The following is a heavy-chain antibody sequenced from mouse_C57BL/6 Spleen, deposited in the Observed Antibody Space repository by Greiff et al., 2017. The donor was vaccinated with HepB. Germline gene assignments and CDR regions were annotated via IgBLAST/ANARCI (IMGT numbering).Heavy chain of an antibody. D-gene: IGHD1-1*01. J-gene: IGHJ3*01. CDR1: GYSFTDYN. CDR2: INPNNGTT. CDR3: SRGARCYCNSPFAY. V-gene: IGHV1-39*01. Sequence: EVQLQQSGPELVKPGASVKISCKASGYSFTDYNMNWVKQSNGKSLEWIGVINPNNGTTSYNQKFKGKATLTVYQSSSTAYMQLNSLTSEDSAVYYSSRGARCYCNSPFAYWGQGTRVTVSA.